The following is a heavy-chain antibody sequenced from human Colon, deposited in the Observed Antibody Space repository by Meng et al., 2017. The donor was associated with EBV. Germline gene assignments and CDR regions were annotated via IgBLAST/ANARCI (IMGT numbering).Heavy chain of an antibody. J-gene: IGHJ4*02. Sequence: VEQLEVAGGLLKTSESLANACAIYGGSFSGYFWSWMRQPPAEGLEGIREINHSGLSKYNSALKIQVTITVDTDKKQCSVKLGPGSVASNAVDFCASGPGWSYYLYYFDHWGQGTLVTVSS. CDR3: ASGPGWSYYLYYFDH. CDR2: INHSGLS. CDR1: GGSFSGYF. D-gene: IGHD1-26*01. V-gene: IGHV4-34*01.